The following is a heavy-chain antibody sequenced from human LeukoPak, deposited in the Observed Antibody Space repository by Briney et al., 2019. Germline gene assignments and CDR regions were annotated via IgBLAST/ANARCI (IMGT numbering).Heavy chain of an antibody. J-gene: IGHJ4*02. CDR3: ARVGYYESSGYYEY. CDR2: INPNSGGT. D-gene: IGHD3-22*01. CDR1: GYTLTDYY. V-gene: IGHV1-2*06. Sequence: ASVKVSCKASGYTLTDYYMHWVRQAPGQGLEWMGRINPNSGGTNYAQKFQGRVTMTRDTSISAVYMELSRLRSDDTAVYYCARVGYYESSGYYEYWGQGTLVTVSS.